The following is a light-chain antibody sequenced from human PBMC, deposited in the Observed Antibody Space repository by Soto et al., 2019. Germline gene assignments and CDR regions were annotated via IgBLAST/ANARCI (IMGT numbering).Light chain of an antibody. J-gene: IGKJ4*01. Sequence: EILLTQSPGPPSLSTGERATLSCRASQSVSNNYLAWYQQKPGQAPRLLIFGASTRAPGIPDRFSGSGSGTDFTLTISKLEPEDFALFYCQQYGNSPLTFGGGTKVDIK. CDR3: QQYGNSPLT. V-gene: IGKV3-20*01. CDR1: QSVSNNY. CDR2: GAS.